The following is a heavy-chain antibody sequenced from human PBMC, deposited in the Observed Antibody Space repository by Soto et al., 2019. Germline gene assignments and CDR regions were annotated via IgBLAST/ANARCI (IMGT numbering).Heavy chain of an antibody. CDR2: IYYSGST. CDR3: ARSSYSNYEGLLVDY. V-gene: IGHV4-30-4*01. Sequence: QVQLQESGPGLVKPSQTLSLTCTVSGGSISSGDYYWSWIRQPPGKGLEWIGYIYYSGSTYYNPSLKSRVIISVDPSKNQFSLKLSSVTAADTAVYYCARSSYSNYEGLLVDYWGQGTLVTVSS. CDR1: GGSISSGDYY. J-gene: IGHJ4*02. D-gene: IGHD4-4*01.